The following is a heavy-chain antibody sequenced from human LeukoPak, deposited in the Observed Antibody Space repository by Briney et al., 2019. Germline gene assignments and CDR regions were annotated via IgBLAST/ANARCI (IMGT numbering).Heavy chain of an antibody. D-gene: IGHD5-18*01. V-gene: IGHV3-30*02. CDR2: IRYDGSNK. CDR1: GFTFSSYE. J-gene: IGHJ6*03. Sequence: PGGSLRLSCAASGFTFSSYEMNWVRQAPGKGLEWVAFIRYDGSNKYYADSVKGRFTISRDNSKNTLYLQMNSLRAEDTAVYYCAKDVYTAGDKYYYYYYMDVWGKGTTVTISS. CDR3: AKDVYTAGDKYYYYYYMDV.